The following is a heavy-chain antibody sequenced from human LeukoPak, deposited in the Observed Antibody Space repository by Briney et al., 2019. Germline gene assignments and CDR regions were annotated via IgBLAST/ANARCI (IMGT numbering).Heavy chain of an antibody. Sequence: ASVKVSCKASGYTFTSYAIQWVRQAPGQRLEWMGWINAGHGNTKYSQKFQGRVTMTRDTSISTAYMELSRLRSDDTAVYYCARDEGDGYNTLDYWGQGTLVTVSS. CDR2: INAGHGNT. CDR1: GYTFTSYA. CDR3: ARDEGDGYNTLDY. J-gene: IGHJ4*02. V-gene: IGHV1-3*01. D-gene: IGHD5-24*01.